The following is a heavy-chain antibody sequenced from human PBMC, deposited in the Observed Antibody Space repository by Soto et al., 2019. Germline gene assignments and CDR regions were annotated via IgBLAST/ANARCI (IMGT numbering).Heavy chain of an antibody. CDR2: IIPIFGTA. V-gene: IGHV1-69*01. J-gene: IGHJ5*02. CDR3: ARLGTPYYSSSWGNWFDP. D-gene: IGHD6-13*01. Sequence: QVQLVQSGAEVKKPGSSVKVSCKASGRTFSSYAISWVRQAPGQGLEWMGGIIPIFGTANYAQKFQGRVTITADESTSTAYMELSSLRSEDTAVYYCARLGTPYYSSSWGNWFDPWGQGTLVTVSS. CDR1: GRTFSSYA.